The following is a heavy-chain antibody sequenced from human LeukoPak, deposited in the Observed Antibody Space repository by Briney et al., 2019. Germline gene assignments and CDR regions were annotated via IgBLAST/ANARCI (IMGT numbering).Heavy chain of an antibody. J-gene: IGHJ3*02. Sequence: SETLSLTCTVSGGSISSYYWSWIRQPPGKRLEWIRYIYYGGSTKYNPSLESRVTISVDTSKNQITLRLSSVTAADTAVYYCARHIESGTNDGFDIWGQGTMVTVSS. CDR1: GGSISSYY. CDR2: IYYGGST. V-gene: IGHV4-59*08. D-gene: IGHD3-10*01. CDR3: ARHIESGTNDGFDI.